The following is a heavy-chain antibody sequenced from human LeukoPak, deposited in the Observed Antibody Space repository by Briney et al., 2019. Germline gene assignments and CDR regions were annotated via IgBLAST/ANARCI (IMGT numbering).Heavy chain of an antibody. V-gene: IGHV1-69*13. D-gene: IGHD5-18*01. CDR3: ATIYSYAFDI. J-gene: IGHJ3*02. Sequence: ASVKVSCKASGYTFTSYGISWVRQAPGQGLEWMGGIIPIFGTANYAQKFQGRVTITADESTSTAYMELSSLRSEDTAVYYCATIYSYAFDIWGQGTMVTVSS. CDR1: GYTFTSYG. CDR2: IIPIFGTA.